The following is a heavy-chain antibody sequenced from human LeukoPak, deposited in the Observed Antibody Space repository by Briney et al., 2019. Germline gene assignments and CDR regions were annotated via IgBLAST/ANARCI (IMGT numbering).Heavy chain of an antibody. D-gene: IGHD3-10*02. V-gene: IGHV3-7*01. J-gene: IGHJ6*04. CDR1: GFTFSRYW. Sequence: GGSLRLSCAASGFTFSRYWMSWVRQAPGKGLEWVANIKQDGSEKYYVDSVKGRFTISRDNAKNSLYLQMNSLRADDTAVYYCAELGITMIGGVWGKGTTVTISS. CDR3: AELGITMIGGV. CDR2: IKQDGSEK.